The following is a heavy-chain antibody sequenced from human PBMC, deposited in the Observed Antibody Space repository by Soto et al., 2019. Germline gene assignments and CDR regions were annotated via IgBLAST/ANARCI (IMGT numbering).Heavy chain of an antibody. CDR2: IYYSGST. CDR1: GGSISSGGYY. CDR3: ARVGGINWFDP. D-gene: IGHD1-20*01. J-gene: IGHJ5*02. V-gene: IGHV4-31*03. Sequence: SETLSLTCTVSGGSISSGGYYWSWIRQHPGKGLEWIGYIYYSGSTYYNPSLKSRVTISVDTSKNQFPLKLSSVTAADTAVYYCARVGGINWFDPWGQGTLVTVSS.